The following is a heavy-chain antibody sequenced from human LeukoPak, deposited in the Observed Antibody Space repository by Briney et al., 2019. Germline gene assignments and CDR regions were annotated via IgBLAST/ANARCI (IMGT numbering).Heavy chain of an antibody. CDR3: ASTAGYSTDY. CDR2: IDSSGGYM. Sequence: GGSLRLSCEASGFTFNTYSMNWARQAPGKGLEWVSSIDSSGGYMFYADSVKGRFTISRDNAKNSLYLQMNSLRAEDTAVYYCASTAGYSTDYWGQGTLVTVSS. V-gene: IGHV3-21*01. J-gene: IGHJ4*02. CDR1: GFTFNTYS. D-gene: IGHD6-13*01.